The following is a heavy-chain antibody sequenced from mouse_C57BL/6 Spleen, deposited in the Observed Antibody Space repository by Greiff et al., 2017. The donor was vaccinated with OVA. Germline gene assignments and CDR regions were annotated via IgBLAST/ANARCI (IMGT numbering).Heavy chain of an antibody. CDR2: INPYNGGT. CDR3: ARGSSYAMDY. CDR1: GYTFTDYY. J-gene: IGHJ4*01. V-gene: IGHV1-19*01. Sequence: VQLQQSGPVLVKPGASVKMSCKASGYTFTDYYMNWVKQSHGKSLEWIGVINPYNGGTSYNQKFKGTATLTVDKSSSTAYMELNSLTSEDSAVYYCARGSSYAMDYWGQGTSVTVSS.